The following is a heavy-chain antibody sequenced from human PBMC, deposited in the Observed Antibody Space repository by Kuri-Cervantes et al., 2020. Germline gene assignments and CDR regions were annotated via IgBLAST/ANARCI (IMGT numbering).Heavy chain of an antibody. Sequence: GESLKISCAASGFTFSSYWMSWVSQAPGKGLGWVANIKLDGSETFYVDSVTGRFTISRDNAKNSLYLQMNNLRAEDTAVHYCAREPSQSLGVGFDIWGQGTMVTVSS. CDR3: AREPSQSLGVGFDI. J-gene: IGHJ3*02. D-gene: IGHD7-27*01. V-gene: IGHV3-7*01. CDR2: IKLDGSET. CDR1: GFTFSSYW.